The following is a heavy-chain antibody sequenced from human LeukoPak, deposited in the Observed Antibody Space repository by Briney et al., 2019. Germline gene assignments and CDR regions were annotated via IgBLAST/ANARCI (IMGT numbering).Heavy chain of an antibody. CDR2: FDPEDGET. CDR1: GYTLTELS. V-gene: IGHV1-24*01. J-gene: IGHJ6*02. Sequence: ASVKVSCKVSGYTLTELSMHWVRQAPGKGLGWMGGFDPEDGETIYAQKFQGRVTMTEDTSTDTAYMELSSLRSEDTAVYYCATDGSRSPTTTFYYGMDVWGQGTAVTVSS. D-gene: IGHD2/OR15-2a*01. CDR3: ATDGSRSPTTTFYYGMDV.